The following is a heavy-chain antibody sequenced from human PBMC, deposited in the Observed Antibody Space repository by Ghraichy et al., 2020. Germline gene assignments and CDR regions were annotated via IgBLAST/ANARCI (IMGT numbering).Heavy chain of an antibody. CDR1: GGSISGYY. J-gene: IGHJ3*02. CDR3: ARETRTHDGFHN. V-gene: IGHV4-59*12. CDR2: MVFRGNT. Sequence: SETLSLTCSVSGGSISGYYWSWIWMPQGKGLEWIGFMVFRGNTNHNHALKSRVTISVDTSKNLFSLKLTSVTAADTAVYYCARETRTHDGFHNWGQGTMVTVSS. D-gene: IGHD1-1*01.